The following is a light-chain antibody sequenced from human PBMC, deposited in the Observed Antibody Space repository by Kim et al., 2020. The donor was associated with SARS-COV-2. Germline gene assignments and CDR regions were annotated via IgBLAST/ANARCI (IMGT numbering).Light chain of an antibody. CDR3: QQYNTWPQ. V-gene: IGKV3-15*01. CDR2: GAS. J-gene: IGKJ1*01. Sequence: EIVMTQSPATLSVSPGERVTLSCRASQSVRSNLAWYQQKPGQAPRLLIYGASTRATGIPARFSGSGSGTQFTLSISSLQSEDSAVYYCQQYNTWPQFGEGTKVDIK. CDR1: QSVRSN.